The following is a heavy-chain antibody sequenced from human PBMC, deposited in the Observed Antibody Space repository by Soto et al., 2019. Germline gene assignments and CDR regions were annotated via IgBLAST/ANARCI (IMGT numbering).Heavy chain of an antibody. J-gene: IGHJ4*02. CDR3: AKDMKWGGMTTIHYFDS. Sequence: PGASLRLSCAASGLTFSSYSMNWVRQAPGKGLEWVSYISISSSTIYYADSVKGRFTISRDNAKNSLFLQMNSLRPEDTALYYCAKDMKWGGMTTIHYFDSWGQGT. CDR1: GLTFSSYS. V-gene: IGHV3-48*01. CDR2: ISISSSTI. D-gene: IGHD4-17*01.